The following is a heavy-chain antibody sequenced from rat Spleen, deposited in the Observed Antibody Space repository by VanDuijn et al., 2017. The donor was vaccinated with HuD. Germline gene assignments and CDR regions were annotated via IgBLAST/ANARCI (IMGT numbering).Heavy chain of an antibody. V-gene: IGHV2-52*01. CDR2: IWGNGNA. D-gene: IGHD4-3*01. J-gene: IGHJ2*01. Sequence: QVQLKESGPVLVQASETLSLTCTVSGFSLTNYGVIWVRQPPGKGLEWMGVIWGNGNANYNSALKSRLSISRDTSKNQVFLKMNSLQTDDTGTYYCTRDRSRGEVFDYWGQGVMVTVSS. CDR1: GFSLTNYG. CDR3: TRDRSRGEVFDY.